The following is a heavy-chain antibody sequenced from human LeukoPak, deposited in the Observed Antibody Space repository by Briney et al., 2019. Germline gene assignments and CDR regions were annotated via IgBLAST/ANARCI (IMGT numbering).Heavy chain of an antibody. CDR2: IRNDGSNK. J-gene: IGHJ2*01. V-gene: IGHV3-30*02. Sequence: GGSLRLSCAASGFIFSSYGMHWVRQAPGKGLEWVAFIRNDGSNKYYADSVKGRFTISRDNSKNSLYLQMNSLRAGDTAVYYCARGIRSTEDSRWYFDLWGRGTLVTVSS. CDR1: GFIFSSYG. D-gene: IGHD2-2*01. CDR3: ARGIRSTEDSRWYFDL.